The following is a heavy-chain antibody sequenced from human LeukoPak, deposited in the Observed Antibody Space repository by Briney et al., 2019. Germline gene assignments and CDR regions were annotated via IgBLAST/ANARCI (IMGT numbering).Heavy chain of an antibody. CDR3: AKTVSGSYSYQGGDY. Sequence: PGGSLTLSCAASGFTFSSYAMSWVRQAPGKGLEWVSAISGSGENTNYADSVKGRFTMSRDNSRNMLYLQMNSLRDEDTAKCYCAKTVSGSYSYQGGDYWGQGTLVTVSS. D-gene: IGHD3-16*02. CDR1: GFTFSSYA. V-gene: IGHV3-23*01. CDR2: ISGSGENT. J-gene: IGHJ4*02.